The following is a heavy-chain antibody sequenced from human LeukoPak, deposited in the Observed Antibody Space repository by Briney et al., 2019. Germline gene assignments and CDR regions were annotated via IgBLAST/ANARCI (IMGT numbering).Heavy chain of an antibody. J-gene: IGHJ4*02. CDR3: ARSIIAAALPNYFGY. D-gene: IGHD6-13*01. V-gene: IGHV3-11*01. CDR2: ISSSGSTI. CDR1: GFTFSDYY. Sequence: GGSLRLSCAASGFTFSDYYMSWIRQAPGKGLEWVSYISSSGSTIYYADSVKGRFTISRDNAKNSLYLQMNSLRAEDTAVYYCARSIIAAALPNYFGYWGQGTLVTVSS.